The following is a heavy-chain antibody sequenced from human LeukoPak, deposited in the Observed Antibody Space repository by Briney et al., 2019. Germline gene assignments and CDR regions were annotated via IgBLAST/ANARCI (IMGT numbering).Heavy chain of an antibody. Sequence: ASVKVSCKVSGYTLTELSMHWVRQAPGKGLEWMGGFDPKDGETIYAQKFQGRVTMTRNTSISTAYMELSSLRSEDTAVYYCARSVTRGLVDYWGQGTLVTVSS. CDR2: FDPKDGET. CDR3: ARSVTRGLVDY. CDR1: GYTLTELS. V-gene: IGHV1-24*01. J-gene: IGHJ4*02. D-gene: IGHD3-10*01.